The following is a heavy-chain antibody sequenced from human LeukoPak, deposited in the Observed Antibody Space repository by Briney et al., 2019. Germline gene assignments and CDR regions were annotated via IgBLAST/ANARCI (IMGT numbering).Heavy chain of an antibody. J-gene: IGHJ6*02. V-gene: IGHV3-11*01. CDR2: ISSSGSTI. CDR1: GFTFSDYY. Sequence: GGSLRLSCAASGFTFSDYYMSWIRQAPGKGLEWVSYISSSGSTIYYADSVKGRFTISRDNAKNSLYLQMNSLRAEDTVVYYCARDSRRFGSKYYYYGMDVWGQGTTVTVSS. D-gene: IGHD5-24*01. CDR3: ARDSRRFGSKYYYYGMDV.